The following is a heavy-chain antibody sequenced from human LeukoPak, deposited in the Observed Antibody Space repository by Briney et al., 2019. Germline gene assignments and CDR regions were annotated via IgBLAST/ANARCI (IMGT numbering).Heavy chain of an antibody. J-gene: IGHJ4*02. V-gene: IGHV4-39*07. CDR3: ARVIFDTSGYFDY. Sequence: SETLSLTYTVSGASIKSTSYYWGWIRQPPGKGLEWIGTIYYSGSPYYNPSLNSRATLLVDTSRNQFSLRLSSVTAADTAVYYCARVIFDTSGYFDYWGQGNLVTVSS. CDR2: IYYSGSP. D-gene: IGHD3-22*01. CDR1: GASIKSTSYY.